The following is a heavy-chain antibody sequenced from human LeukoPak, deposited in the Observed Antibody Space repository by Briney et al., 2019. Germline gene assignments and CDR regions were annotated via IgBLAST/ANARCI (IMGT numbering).Heavy chain of an antibody. CDR1: GFTFSSYA. CDR2: ISYDGSNK. J-gene: IGHJ4*02. D-gene: IGHD3-22*01. V-gene: IGHV3-30-3*01. CDR3: ARMGPYYYDSSGYTDY. Sequence: GGSLRLSCAASGFTFSSYAMHWVRQAPGKGLEWVAVISYDGSNKYYADSVKGRFTISRDNSKNTLYLQMNSLRAEDTAVYYCARMGPYYYDSSGYTDYWGQGTLVTVSS.